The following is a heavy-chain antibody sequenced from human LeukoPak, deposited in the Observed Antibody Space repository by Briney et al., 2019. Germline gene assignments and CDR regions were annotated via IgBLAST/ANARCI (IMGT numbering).Heavy chain of an antibody. J-gene: IGHJ4*02. CDR1: GFTFSSYA. V-gene: IGHV3-23*01. CDR3: AKDPASFYYGSGSFEYYFDY. Sequence: GGSLRLSCAASGFTFSSYAMSWVRQAPGKGLEWVSAISGSGGSTNYADSVKGRFTNSRDDSKNTLYLQMNSLRAEDTAVYYCAKDPASFYYGSGSFEYYFDYWGQGTLVTVSS. CDR2: ISGSGGST. D-gene: IGHD3-10*01.